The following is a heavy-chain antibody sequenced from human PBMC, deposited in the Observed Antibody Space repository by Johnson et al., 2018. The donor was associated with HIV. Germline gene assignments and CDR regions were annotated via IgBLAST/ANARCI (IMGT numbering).Heavy chain of an antibody. CDR2: INSDGSST. D-gene: IGHD2-21*02. V-gene: IGHV3-74*02. CDR1: GFTVSSNY. J-gene: IGHJ3*02. Sequence: QLVESGGGLVQPGGSLRLSCAASGFTVSSNYMSWVRQAPGKGLEWVSRINSDGSSTSYADSVKGRFTISRDNAKNTLYLQMNSLRAEDTAVYYCARLFVVTATYDAFDIWGQGTMVTVSS. CDR3: ARLFVVTATYDAFDI.